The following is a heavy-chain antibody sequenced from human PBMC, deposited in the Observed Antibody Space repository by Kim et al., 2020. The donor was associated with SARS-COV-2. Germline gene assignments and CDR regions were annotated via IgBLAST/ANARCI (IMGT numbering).Heavy chain of an antibody. D-gene: IGHD3-10*01. J-gene: IGHJ6*02. CDR2: INPSGGST. CDR3: ARAPNYGSGSYYYYYGMDV. Sequence: ASVKVSCKASGYTFTSYYMHWVRQAPGQGLEWMGIINPSGGSTSYAQKFQGRVTMTRDTSTSTVYMELSSLRSEDTAVYYCARAPNYGSGSYYYYYGMDVWGQGTTVTVSS. CDR1: GYTFTSYY. V-gene: IGHV1-46*01.